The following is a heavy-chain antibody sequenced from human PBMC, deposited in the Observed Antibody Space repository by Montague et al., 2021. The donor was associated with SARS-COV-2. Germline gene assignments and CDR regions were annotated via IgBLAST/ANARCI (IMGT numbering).Heavy chain of an antibody. D-gene: IGHD3-16*02. V-gene: IGHV6-1*01. CDR1: GDSVSSYSAE. CDR3: VRAPGSYSSEQLYFDF. J-gene: IGHJ4*02. Sequence: CAISGDSVSSYSAEWNWIRQSPSRGLEWLGRTWYRSRWYTEYAVAVKSRVNISPDTSKNQFSLELNSVTPEDTVVYYCVRAPGSYSSEQLYFDFWGQGTLVTVS. CDR2: TWYRSRWYT.